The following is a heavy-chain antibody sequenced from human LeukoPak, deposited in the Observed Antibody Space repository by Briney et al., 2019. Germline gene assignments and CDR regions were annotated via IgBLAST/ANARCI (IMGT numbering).Heavy chain of an antibody. Sequence: ASVKVSCKASGYTFTNYGITWVRQAPGQGLEWMGWISAYNGNTHYAQNLQGRVTMTTDTSTSTAYMELKSLRSDDTAVYYCARGGHRRYYYTSGSAFDPWGQGTLVTVSS. V-gene: IGHV1-18*01. CDR3: ARGGHRRYYYTSGSAFDP. J-gene: IGHJ5*02. CDR1: GYTFTNYG. D-gene: IGHD3-10*01. CDR2: ISAYNGNT.